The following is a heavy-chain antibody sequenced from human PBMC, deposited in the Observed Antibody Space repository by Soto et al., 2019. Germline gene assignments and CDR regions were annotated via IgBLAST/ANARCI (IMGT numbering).Heavy chain of an antibody. Sequence: GASVKVSCKASAYSFTTYHIHWVRQAPGQGHEWMGLINPDAGATNYAQRFQGRLRLTRDTSTSTVYMELRSLRFDDTAVYYCARGDIVLVPASEGNWFDPWGQGTLVTVSS. CDR3: ARGDIVLVPASEGNWFDP. D-gene: IGHD2-2*01. CDR2: INPDAGAT. V-gene: IGHV1-46*01. J-gene: IGHJ5*02. CDR1: AYSFTTYH.